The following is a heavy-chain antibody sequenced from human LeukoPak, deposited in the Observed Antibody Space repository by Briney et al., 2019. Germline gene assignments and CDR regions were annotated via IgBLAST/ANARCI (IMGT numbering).Heavy chain of an antibody. J-gene: IGHJ4*02. CDR2: ISSSSSYI. V-gene: IGHV3-21*01. CDR3: ARDPRTYDSSASGY. CDR1: GFTFSSYS. Sequence: PGGSLRLSCAASGFTFSSYSMNWVRQAPGKGLEWVSSISSSSSYIYYADSVKGRFTISRDNAKNSLYLQMNSLRAEDTAVYYCARDPRTYDSSASGYWGQGTLVTVSS. D-gene: IGHD3-22*01.